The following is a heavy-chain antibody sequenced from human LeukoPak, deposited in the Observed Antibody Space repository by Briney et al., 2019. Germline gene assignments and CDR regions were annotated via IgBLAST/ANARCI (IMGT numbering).Heavy chain of an antibody. CDR1: GYSISSGYY. CDR3: ARCSSRSGGSCFYFDY. V-gene: IGHV4-38-2*02. D-gene: IGHD2-15*01. Sequence: SETLSLTCTVSGYSISSGYYWGWIRQPPGKGLEWIGSIYHSGSTYYNPSLKSRVTISVDTSKNQFSLKLSSVTVADTAVYYCARCSSRSGGSCFYFDYWGQGTLVTVSS. CDR2: IYHSGST. J-gene: IGHJ4*02.